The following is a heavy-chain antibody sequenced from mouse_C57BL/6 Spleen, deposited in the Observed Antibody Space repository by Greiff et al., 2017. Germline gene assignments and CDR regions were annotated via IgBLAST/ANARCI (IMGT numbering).Heavy chain of an antibody. Sequence: QVQLKQPGTELVKPGASVKLSCKASGYTFTSYWMHWVKQRPGQGLEWIGNINPSNGGTNYNEKFKSKATLTVDKSSSTAYMQLSSLTSEDSAVYYCAREAQGGNSNYGAYYFDYWGQGTTLTVSS. CDR1: GYTFTSYW. D-gene: IGHD2-5*01. CDR2: INPSNGGT. J-gene: IGHJ2*01. CDR3: AREAQGGNSNYGAYYFDY. V-gene: IGHV1-53*01.